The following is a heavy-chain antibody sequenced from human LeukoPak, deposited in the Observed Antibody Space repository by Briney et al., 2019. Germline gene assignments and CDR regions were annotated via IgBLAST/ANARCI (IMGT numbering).Heavy chain of an antibody. CDR3: AGILQTSGWYYYFDY. CDR1: GGSISSSNW. D-gene: IGHD6-19*01. Sequence: SGTLSLTCAVSGGSISSSNWWGWVRQPPGKGLEWIGEIYHSGSTNYNPSLKSRVTISVDKSKNQFSLKLSSVTAADTAVYYCAGILQTSGWYYYFDYWGQGTLVTVSS. CDR2: IYHSGST. J-gene: IGHJ4*02. V-gene: IGHV4-4*02.